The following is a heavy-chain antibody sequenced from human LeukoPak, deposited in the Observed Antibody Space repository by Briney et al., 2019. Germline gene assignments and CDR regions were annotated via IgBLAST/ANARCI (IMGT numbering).Heavy chain of an antibody. D-gene: IGHD3-3*01. CDR3: ASYDFWSGSTKPFDP. Sequence: ASVKVSCKASGGTFSSYAISWVRQAPGQGLEWMGGIIPIFGTAIYAQKFQGRVTITADESTSTAYMELSSLRSEDTAVYYCASYDFWSGSTKPFDPWGQGTLVTVSS. CDR2: IIPIFGTA. V-gene: IGHV1-69*13. CDR1: GGTFSSYA. J-gene: IGHJ5*02.